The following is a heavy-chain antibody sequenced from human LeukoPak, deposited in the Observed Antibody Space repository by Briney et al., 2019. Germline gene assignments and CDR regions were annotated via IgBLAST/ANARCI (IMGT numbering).Heavy chain of an antibody. CDR2: INHSGST. Sequence: SETLSLTCTVSSGSISSYYWSWIRQPPGKGLEWIGEINHSGSTNYNPSLKSRVTISVDTSKNQFSLKLSSVAAADTAVYYCAREGGYSYADYWGQGTLVTVSS. CDR3: AREGGYSYADY. V-gene: IGHV4-34*01. CDR1: SGSISSYY. D-gene: IGHD5-18*01. J-gene: IGHJ4*02.